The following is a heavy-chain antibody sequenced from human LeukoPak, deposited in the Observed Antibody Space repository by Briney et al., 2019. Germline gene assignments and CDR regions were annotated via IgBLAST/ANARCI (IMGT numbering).Heavy chain of an antibody. J-gene: IGHJ4*02. CDR3: ARDRSLSYYVF. CDR2: IIPIFGTA. D-gene: IGHD3-16*01. V-gene: IGHV1-69*05. Sequence: ASVKVSCKASGGTFSSYAISWVRQAPGQGLEWMGGIIPIFGTANYAQKFQGRVTMTRDTSTSTVYMELSSLRSEDTAVYYCARDRSLSYYVFWGQGTLVTVSS. CDR1: GGTFSSYA.